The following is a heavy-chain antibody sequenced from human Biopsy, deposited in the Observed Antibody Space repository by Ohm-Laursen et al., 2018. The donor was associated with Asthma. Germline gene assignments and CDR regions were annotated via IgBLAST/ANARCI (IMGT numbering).Heavy chain of an antibody. CDR2: IDPNSGGT. CDR3: ARIKIRIGAGTDRYFDL. V-gene: IGHV1-2*06. J-gene: IGHJ2*01. Sequence: GSSVKVSCKASGYPFTDYSVHWVRQAPGQGLERMGRIDPNSGGTNYAQKFLGRVTMTRDTSVNTAFMVLSRLRSDDTAVYYCARIKIRIGAGTDRYFDLWGRGTLVTVSS. CDR1: GYPFTDYS. D-gene: IGHD3-16*01.